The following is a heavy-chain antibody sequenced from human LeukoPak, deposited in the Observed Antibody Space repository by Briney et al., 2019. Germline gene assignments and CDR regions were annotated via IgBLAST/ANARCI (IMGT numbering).Heavy chain of an antibody. J-gene: IGHJ6*03. CDR3: ARGTYGYYMDV. D-gene: IGHD4-17*01. CDR1: NYSISNSLY. Sequence: ASETLSLTCSGSNYSISNSLYWGWLRQHPGKGLEWIGSIYRSGSTFYNPSLKSRVTISLDTSKSQFSLKLSSVTAADTAVYFCARGTYGYYMDVWGKGTTVTVSS. CDR2: IYRSGST. V-gene: IGHV4-38-2*02.